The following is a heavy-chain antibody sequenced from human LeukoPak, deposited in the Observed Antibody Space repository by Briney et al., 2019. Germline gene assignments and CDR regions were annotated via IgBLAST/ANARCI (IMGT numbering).Heavy chain of an antibody. J-gene: IGHJ3*02. CDR3: ARQGYDSSGYDDAFDI. CDR2: IYYSGST. V-gene: IGHV4-59*08. CDR1: GGSISSYY. D-gene: IGHD3-22*01. Sequence: SETLSLTCTVSGGSISSYYWSWIRQPPGKGPEWIGYIYYSGSTNYNPSLKSRVTISVDTSKNQFSLKLSSVTAADTAVYYCARQGYDSSGYDDAFDIWGQGTMVTVSS.